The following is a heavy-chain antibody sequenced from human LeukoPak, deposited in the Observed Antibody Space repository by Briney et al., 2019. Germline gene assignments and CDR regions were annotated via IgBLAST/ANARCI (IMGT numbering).Heavy chain of an antibody. V-gene: IGHV4-39*02. Sequence: SETLSLTCTVSGGSISTSNYYWAWIRQPPGKGLQWIGSIYYRGNTYYNPSLKSRGTMSVDTSKNQFSLRLTSVTAADTALYYCARDTIPPRNATEQKTGTYYWGQGTLVTVSS. CDR1: GGSISTSNYY. CDR3: ARDTIPPRNATEQKTGTYY. J-gene: IGHJ4*02. D-gene: IGHD7-27*01. CDR2: IYYRGNT.